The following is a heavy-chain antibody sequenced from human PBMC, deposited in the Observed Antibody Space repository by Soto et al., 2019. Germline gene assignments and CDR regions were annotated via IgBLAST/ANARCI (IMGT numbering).Heavy chain of an antibody. V-gene: IGHV3-23*01. CDR1: GFTLSSYA. CDR2: ISGSGSKT. J-gene: IGHJ6*02. CDR3: ARDGPFISVAAPAFQYAMDV. Sequence: EVQLLESGGGVVQSGGSLRVSCEVSGFTLSSYAMSWVRQAPGKGLEWVSAISGSGSKTYYAASVKGRFTISRDNSENTVYLQLSSLRADDTAVYYCARDGPFISVAAPAFQYAMDVWGQGTTVTVS. D-gene: IGHD6-19*01.